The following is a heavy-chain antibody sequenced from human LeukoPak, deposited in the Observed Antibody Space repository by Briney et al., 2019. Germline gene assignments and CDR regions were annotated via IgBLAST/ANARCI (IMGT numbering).Heavy chain of an antibody. Sequence: PSETLSLTCVVSGASVSSSHWNWIRQLPGKGLEWIGCLSYTGKTDYNPSLTSRVTISLDTSKNQVSLKLRSVTAADTAVYYCSEGYFEPFDHWGQGTLVTVSS. CDR1: GASVSSSH. D-gene: IGHD2/OR15-2a*01. CDR2: LSYTGKT. V-gene: IGHV4-59*02. J-gene: IGHJ4*02. CDR3: SEGYFEPFDH.